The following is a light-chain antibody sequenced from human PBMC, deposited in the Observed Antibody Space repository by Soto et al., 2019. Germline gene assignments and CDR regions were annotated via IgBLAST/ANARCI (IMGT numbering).Light chain of an antibody. J-gene: IGKJ5*01. CDR3: QQRHSYPIT. Sequence: DIQLTQSPSFLSASVGDRVTITCRASQGISNYLAWYQQKPGKAPNLLIHTASSLQTGGPSRFSGSGSGTEFTLTISSLQPEDFATYYCQQRHSYPITFGQGTRLEIK. CDR2: TAS. V-gene: IGKV1-9*01. CDR1: QGISNY.